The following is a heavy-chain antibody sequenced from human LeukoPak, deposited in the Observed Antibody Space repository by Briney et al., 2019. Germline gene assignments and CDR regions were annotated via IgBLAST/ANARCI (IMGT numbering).Heavy chain of an antibody. J-gene: IGHJ4*02. Sequence: GGSLRLSCAASGFTFSSYSMNWVRQAPGKGLEWVSTTSGSGGSTYYADSVKGRFTISRDNSKNTLYLQMNSLRAEDTAVYYCARALGTYYYGSGINWGQGTLVTVSS. D-gene: IGHD3-10*01. V-gene: IGHV3-23*01. CDR2: TSGSGGST. CDR3: ARALGTYYYGSGIN. CDR1: GFTFSSYS.